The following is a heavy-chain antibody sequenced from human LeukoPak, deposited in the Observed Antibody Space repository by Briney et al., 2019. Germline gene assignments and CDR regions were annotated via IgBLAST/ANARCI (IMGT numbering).Heavy chain of an antibody. J-gene: IGHJ1*01. Sequence: SETLSLTCAVYGGSFSGYYWRWIRQPPGKGLEWIGEINHSGSTNYNPSLKSRVTISVDTSKNQFSLKLSSVTAADTAVYYCARVSYDFWSGYYRPVEYFQHWGQGTLVTVSS. CDR3: ARVSYDFWSGYYRPVEYFQH. CDR1: GGSFSGYY. D-gene: IGHD3-3*01. V-gene: IGHV4-34*01. CDR2: INHSGST.